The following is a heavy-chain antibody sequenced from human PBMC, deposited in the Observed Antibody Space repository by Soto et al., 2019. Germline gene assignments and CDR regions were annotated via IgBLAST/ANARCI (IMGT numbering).Heavy chain of an antibody. Sequence: QVQLVESGGGVVQPGRSLRLSCAASGFTFSSYGMHWVRQAPGKGLEWVAVISYDGSNKYYADSVKGRFTISRDNSKNTLYLQMNSLRAEDTAVYYCAKTMTTVTTTFDYWGQGTLVTVSS. CDR1: GFTFSSYG. J-gene: IGHJ4*02. CDR2: ISYDGSNK. V-gene: IGHV3-30*18. CDR3: AKTMTTVTTTFDY. D-gene: IGHD4-17*01.